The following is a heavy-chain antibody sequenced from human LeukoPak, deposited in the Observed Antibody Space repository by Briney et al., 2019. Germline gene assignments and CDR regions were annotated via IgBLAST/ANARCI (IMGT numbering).Heavy chain of an antibody. V-gene: IGHV4-34*01. CDR2: INHSGST. CDR3: ARHGYNPVGFDI. Sequence: PSEALSLTCAVYGGSFSGYYWSWIRQPPGKGLEWIGEINHSGSTNYNPSLKSRVTISVDTSKNQFSLKLSSVTAADTAVYYCARHGYNPVGFDIWGQGTVVTVSP. D-gene: IGHD5-24*01. CDR1: GGSFSGYY. J-gene: IGHJ3*02.